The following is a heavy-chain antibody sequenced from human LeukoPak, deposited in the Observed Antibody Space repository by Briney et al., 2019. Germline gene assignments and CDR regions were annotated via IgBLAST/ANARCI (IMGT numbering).Heavy chain of an antibody. Sequence: ASVKVSCKVSGYTLTELPMHWVRQAPGKGLEWMGGFGPEDGETIYAQKFQGRVTMTEDTSTDTAYMELSSLRSEDTAVYYCATATIDTISSRDYYYYYGMDVWGQGTTVTVSS. D-gene: IGHD3-9*01. J-gene: IGHJ6*02. CDR2: FGPEDGET. CDR1: GYTLTELP. CDR3: ATATIDTISSRDYYYYYGMDV. V-gene: IGHV1-24*01.